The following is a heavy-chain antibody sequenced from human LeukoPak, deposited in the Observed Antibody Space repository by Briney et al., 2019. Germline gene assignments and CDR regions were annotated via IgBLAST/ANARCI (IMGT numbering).Heavy chain of an antibody. V-gene: IGHV3-30*18. CDR1: GFTFSSYA. CDR3: AKAYGSGSYYKVDY. J-gene: IGHJ4*02. Sequence: GGSLRLSCVASGFTFSSYAMTWVRQAPGKGLEWVAVVSYDGSNKYYADSVKGRFSISRDNSKNTLDLQMNSLRAEDTAVYYCAKAYGSGSYYKVDYWGQGILVTVSS. CDR2: VSYDGSNK. D-gene: IGHD3-10*01.